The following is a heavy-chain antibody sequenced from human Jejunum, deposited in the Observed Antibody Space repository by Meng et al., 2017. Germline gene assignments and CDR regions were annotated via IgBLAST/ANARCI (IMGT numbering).Heavy chain of an antibody. CDR1: GFSFSTHA. V-gene: IGHV3-23*01. D-gene: IGHD5-12*01. Sequence: GESLKISCTASGFSFSTHAMNWVRQAPGKGLEWVSSISGSGDSPNYSDSVKGRFTISRDTSKNTLYLQMNSLRVEDTAIYYCAKDWRGYVGKSYYFDFWGQGTLVTVSS. CDR2: ISGSGDSP. CDR3: AKDWRGYVGKSYYFDF. J-gene: IGHJ4*02.